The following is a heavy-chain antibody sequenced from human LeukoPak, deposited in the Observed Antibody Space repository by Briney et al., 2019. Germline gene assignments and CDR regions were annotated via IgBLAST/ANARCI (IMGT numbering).Heavy chain of an antibody. CDR3: ARRPHNWGFDY. V-gene: IGHV4-59*08. Sequence: SETLSLTCTVSGDSFSRYYWSWIRQSPGKGLEWIGHMYNRGNTHYNPSLKSRVTISVDSSKNQFSLTLTSVTAADTAVFYCARRPHNWGFDYWGQGTVVTVSS. D-gene: IGHD7-27*01. CDR1: GDSFSRYY. CDR2: MYNRGNT. J-gene: IGHJ4*02.